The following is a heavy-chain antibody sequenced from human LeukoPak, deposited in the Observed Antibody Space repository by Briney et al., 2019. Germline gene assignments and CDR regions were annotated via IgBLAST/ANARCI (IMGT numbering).Heavy chain of an antibody. CDR2: VSSNVYST. D-gene: IGHD6-19*01. Sequence: GGSLRLSCSASGLTFSTYAMHWVRQAPGKGLEYVSSVSSNVYSTHYADSVKGRFAISRDNSKNTLYLQMSSLRTEDTAVYYCVKDSKSSGWYVPPNFDYWGQGTLVTVSS. V-gene: IGHV3-64D*09. CDR3: VKDSKSSGWYVPPNFDY. J-gene: IGHJ4*02. CDR1: GLTFSTYA.